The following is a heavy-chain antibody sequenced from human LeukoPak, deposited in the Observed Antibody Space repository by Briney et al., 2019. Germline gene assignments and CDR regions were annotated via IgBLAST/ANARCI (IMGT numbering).Heavy chain of an antibody. CDR2: ISGDGGST. D-gene: IGHD3-10*01. J-gene: IGHJ4*02. CDR3: AKAKLLWFGELLNFDY. V-gene: IGHV3-43*02. Sequence: GGSLILSCAASGFTFDDYAMHWVRQAPGKGLEWVSLISGDGGSTYYADSVKGRFTISRDNSKNSLYLQMNSLRTEDTALYYCAKAKLLWFGELLNFDYWGQGTLVTVSS. CDR1: GFTFDDYA.